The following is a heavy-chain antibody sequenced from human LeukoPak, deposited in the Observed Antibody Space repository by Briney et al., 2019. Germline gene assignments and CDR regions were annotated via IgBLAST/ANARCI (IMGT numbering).Heavy chain of an antibody. Sequence: KDGESLKISCKGSGYSFTSYWIGWVRQMPGKGLEWMGIIYPGDSDTRYSPSFQGQVTISADKSISTAYLQWSSLKASDTAMYYCARQGGGNSSYYYYYMDVWGKGTTVTVSS. J-gene: IGHJ6*03. CDR2: IYPGDSDT. CDR3: ARQGGGNSSYYYYYMDV. V-gene: IGHV5-51*01. D-gene: IGHD4-23*01. CDR1: GYSFTSYW.